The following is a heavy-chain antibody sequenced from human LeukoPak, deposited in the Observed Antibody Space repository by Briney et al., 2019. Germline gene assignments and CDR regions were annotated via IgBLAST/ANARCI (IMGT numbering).Heavy chain of an antibody. J-gene: IGHJ4*02. Sequence: GGSLRLSCAASGLTFSSHWMHWVRQAPGKGLVWVSRITNDGSSTTYADSVKGRFTISRDNAKNSLYLQMNSLRVEDTAVYYCAKHKIAWRTFDCWGQGTLVTVSS. CDR1: GLTFSSHW. V-gene: IGHV3-74*01. CDR2: ITNDGSST. D-gene: IGHD1/OR15-1a*01. CDR3: AKHKIAWRTFDC.